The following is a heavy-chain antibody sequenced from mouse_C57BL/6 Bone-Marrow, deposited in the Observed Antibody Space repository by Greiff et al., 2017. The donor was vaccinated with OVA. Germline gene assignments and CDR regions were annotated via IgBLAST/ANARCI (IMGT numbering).Heavy chain of an antibody. Sequence: QVQLKQPGAELVKPGASVKLSCKASGYTFTSYWMQWVKQRPGQGLEWIGEIDPSDSYTNYNEKFKGKAKLTVDTSSSTAYMQLSSLTSEDSAVYYCARYDYDAMDYWGQGTSVTVSS. V-gene: IGHV1-50*01. J-gene: IGHJ4*01. CDR3: ARYDYDAMDY. CDR1: GYTFTSYW. CDR2: IDPSDSYT.